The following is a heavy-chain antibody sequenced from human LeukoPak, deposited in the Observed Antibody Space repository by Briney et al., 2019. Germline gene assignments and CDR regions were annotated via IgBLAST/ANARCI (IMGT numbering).Heavy chain of an antibody. CDR2: ISSSSNYI. CDR1: GFTFSSYS. J-gene: IGHJ4*02. CDR3: AGGDGDYDYFDY. Sequence: PGRSLRLSCAASGFTFSSYSMNWVRQAPGKGLEWVSSISSSSNYIYYADSVRGRFTISRDNAKNSLYLQMNSLRAEDTAVYYCAGGDGDYDYFDYWGQGILVTVSS. V-gene: IGHV3-21*01. D-gene: IGHD4-17*01.